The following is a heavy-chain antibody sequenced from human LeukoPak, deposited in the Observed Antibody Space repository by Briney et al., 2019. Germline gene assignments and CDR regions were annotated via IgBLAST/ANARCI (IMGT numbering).Heavy chain of an antibody. CDR3: ARGLMMAVAGRGEFHY. D-gene: IGHD6-13*01. J-gene: IGHJ4*02. CDR1: GGSISSYY. Sequence: SETLSPTCTVSGGSISSYYWSWIRQPPGKGLEWIGYIYYSGSTNYNPSLKSQVTISVDTSKNQFSLKLSSVTAADTAVYYCARGLMMAVAGRGEFHYWGQGTLVTVSS. V-gene: IGHV4-59*01. CDR2: IYYSGST.